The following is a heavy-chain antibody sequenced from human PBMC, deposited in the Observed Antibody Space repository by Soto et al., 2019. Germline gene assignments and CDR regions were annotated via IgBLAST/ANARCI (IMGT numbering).Heavy chain of an antibody. D-gene: IGHD5-12*01. CDR1: GGTFSSYT. CDR3: ARGNEGWLRVWYFDL. J-gene: IGHJ2*01. Sequence: QVQLVQSGAEVKKPGSSVTVSCKASGGTFSSYTISWVRQAPGQGLEWMGGIIPIFGTANYAQKFQGRVTIPADDSTSTADMPLGSVKSENRDSYYWARGNEGWLRVWYFDLWGRGTLVTGSA. CDR2: IIPIFGTA. V-gene: IGHV1-69*12.